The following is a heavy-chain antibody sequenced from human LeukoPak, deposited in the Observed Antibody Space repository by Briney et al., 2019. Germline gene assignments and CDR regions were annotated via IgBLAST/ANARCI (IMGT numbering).Heavy chain of an antibody. Sequence: PGGSLRLSCAASGFTFSSYWMSWVRQAPGKGLEWVANIKQDGSEKYYVDSVKGRFTISRDNAKNTLYLQMNTLRAEDTAVYYCAELGITMIGGVWGKGTTVTISS. D-gene: IGHD3-10*02. V-gene: IGHV3-7*01. CDR2: IKQDGSEK. CDR3: AELGITMIGGV. CDR1: GFTFSSYW. J-gene: IGHJ6*04.